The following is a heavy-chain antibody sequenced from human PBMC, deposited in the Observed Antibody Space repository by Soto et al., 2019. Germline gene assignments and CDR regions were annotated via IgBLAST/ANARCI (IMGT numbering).Heavy chain of an antibody. D-gene: IGHD3-22*01. V-gene: IGHV1-46*01. CDR3: ARGTMIVAKFDP. CDR1: GYTITSYY. Sequence: ASVKVSCKASGYTITSYYMHWVRQAPGQGLEWMGIINPSGGSTSYAQKFQGRVAMTRDTSTSTVYMELSSLRSEDTAVYYCARGTMIVAKFDPWGQGTLVTVSS. CDR2: INPSGGST. J-gene: IGHJ5*02.